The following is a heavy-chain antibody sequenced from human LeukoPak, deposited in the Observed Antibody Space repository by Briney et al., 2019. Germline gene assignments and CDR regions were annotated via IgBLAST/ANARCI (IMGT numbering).Heavy chain of an antibody. CDR1: GGSISSYY. D-gene: IGHD2-21*01. V-gene: IGHV4-59*01. J-gene: IGHJ3*02. CDR2: IYYSGST. CDR3: ARVKRVYCGGDCYHNAFDI. Sequence: SETLSLTCTVSGGSISSYYWSWIRQPPGKRLEWIGYIYYSGSTNYNPSLKSRVTISVDTSKNQFSLKLSSVTAADTAVYYCARVKRVYCGGDCYHNAFDIWGQGTMVTVSS.